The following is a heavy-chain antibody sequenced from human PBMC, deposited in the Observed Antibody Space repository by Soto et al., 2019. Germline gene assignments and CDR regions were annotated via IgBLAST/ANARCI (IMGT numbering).Heavy chain of an antibody. D-gene: IGHD6-6*01. J-gene: IGHJ6*03. V-gene: IGHV4-59*08. CDR1: GGSISSYY. CDR3: ARHRSSSIAARRGDYYYYMDV. Sequence: QVQLQESGPGLVKPSETLSLTCTVSGGSISSYYWSWIRQPPGKGLEWIGYIYYSGSTNYNPSLKSRVTISVDTSKNQFSLKLSSVTAADTAVYYCARHRSSSIAARRGDYYYYMDVWGKGTTVTVSS. CDR2: IYYSGST.